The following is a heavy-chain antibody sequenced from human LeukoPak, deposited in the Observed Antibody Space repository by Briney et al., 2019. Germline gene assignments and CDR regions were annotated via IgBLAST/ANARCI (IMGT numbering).Heavy chain of an antibody. D-gene: IGHD4-17*01. CDR2: ISYDGSNK. Sequence: GGSLRLSCAASGFTFSSYGMHWVRQAPGKGLEWVAVISYDGSNKYYADSVKGRFTISRDNSKNTLYLQMNSLRAEDTAVYYCAKAPRSTLDDYGDYLLGYWGQGTLVTVSS. V-gene: IGHV3-30*18. J-gene: IGHJ4*02. CDR1: GFTFSSYG. CDR3: AKAPRSTLDDYGDYLLGY.